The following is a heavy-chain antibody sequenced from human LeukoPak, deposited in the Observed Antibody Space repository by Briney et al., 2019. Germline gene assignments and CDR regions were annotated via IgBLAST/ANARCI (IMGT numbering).Heavy chain of an antibody. CDR1: GYSSTSYW. CDR2: IYPGDSDT. V-gene: IGHV5-51*07. CDR3: AREWGYCSGGSCYGRTGFDP. D-gene: IGHD2-15*01. J-gene: IGHJ5*02. Sequence: GESLKISCKRSGYSSTSYWIGWVHQMPGKGLGWMGIIYPGDSDTKYRPSFQGQVTISGGKSISTAYLQWSSLQASDTAMYYCAREWGYCSGGSCYGRTGFDPWGQGTLVTVSS.